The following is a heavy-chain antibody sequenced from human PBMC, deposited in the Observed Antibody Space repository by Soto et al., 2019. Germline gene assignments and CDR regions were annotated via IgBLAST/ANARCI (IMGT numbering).Heavy chain of an antibody. CDR3: ARDANPAYYYDSSGYKDYYYGMDV. Sequence: QVQLVESGGGVVQPGRSLRLSCAASGFTFSSYGMHWVRQAPGKGLEWVAVIWYDGSNKYYADSVKGRFPISRDNSKNPLYLQMNRLRAEDTAVYYCARDANPAYYYDSSGYKDYYYGMDVWGQGTTVTVSS. D-gene: IGHD3-22*01. CDR2: IWYDGSNK. V-gene: IGHV3-33*01. J-gene: IGHJ6*02. CDR1: GFTFSSYG.